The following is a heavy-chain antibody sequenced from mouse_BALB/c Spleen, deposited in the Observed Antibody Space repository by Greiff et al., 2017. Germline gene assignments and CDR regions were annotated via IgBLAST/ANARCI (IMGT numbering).Heavy chain of an antibody. D-gene: IGHD2-14*01. CDR3: TRDDYRYDYWYFDV. J-gene: IGHJ1*01. CDR2: ISSGGSYT. V-gene: IGHV5-6-4*01. Sequence: EVKLMESGGGLVKPGGSLKLSCAASGFTFGSYTMSWVRQTPEKRLEWVATISSGGSYTYYPDSVKGRFTISRDNAKNTLYLQMSSLKSEDTAMYYCTRDDYRYDYWYFDVWGAGTTVTVSS. CDR1: GFTFGSYT.